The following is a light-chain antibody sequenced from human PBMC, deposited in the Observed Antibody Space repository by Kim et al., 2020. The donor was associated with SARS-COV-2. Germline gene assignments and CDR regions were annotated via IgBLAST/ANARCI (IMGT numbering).Light chain of an antibody. CDR3: QSYDGSLATSGV. J-gene: IGLJ1*01. V-gene: IGLV1-40*01. CDR2: DKT. Sequence: VTLSSTGSTSNIGAGYDVRWYRLLPGSAPKLVIYDKTRRPSGVPDRFSGSRSGTSASLAITGLQAEDEADYYCQSYDGSLATSGVFGTGTKVTVL. CDR1: TSNIGAGYD.